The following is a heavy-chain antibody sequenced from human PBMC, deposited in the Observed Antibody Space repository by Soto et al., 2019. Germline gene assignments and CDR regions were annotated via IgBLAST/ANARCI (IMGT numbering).Heavy chain of an antibody. CDR1: GFSISNNNW. J-gene: IGHJ4*02. CDR2: IYYSGST. CDR3: ARGDRWYYFDY. Sequence: PSETLSLTCAVSGFSISNNNWWTWVRQPPGKGLEWIGYIYYSGSTNYNPSLKSRVTISVDTSKNQFSLKLSSVTAADTAVYYCARGDRWYYFDYWGQGTLVTVSS. D-gene: IGHD2-21*02. V-gene: IGHV4-4*02.